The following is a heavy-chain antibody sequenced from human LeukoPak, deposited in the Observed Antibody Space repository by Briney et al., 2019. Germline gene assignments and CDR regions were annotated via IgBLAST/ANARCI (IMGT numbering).Heavy chain of an antibody. CDR1: GFTFSSYW. D-gene: IGHD4-17*01. V-gene: IGHV3-74*01. CDR3: ARGIGDYGGDY. CDR2: INSDGSST. J-gene: IGHJ4*02. Sequence: GGSLRLSCAASGFTFSSYWMNWVRHAPGKGLVWVSRINSDGSSTSYADSVKGRFTISRDNAKNTLYLQMNSLRAEDTAVYYCARGIGDYGGDYWGQGTLVTVSS.